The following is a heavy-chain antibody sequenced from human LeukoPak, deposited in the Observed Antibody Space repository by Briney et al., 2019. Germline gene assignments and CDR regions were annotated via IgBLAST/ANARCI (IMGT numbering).Heavy chain of an antibody. CDR3: ARDRDYFNYGSLPWFDP. CDR1: GFTFSSYA. V-gene: IGHV3-23*01. Sequence: GGPLRLSCAASGFTFSSYAMSWVRQAPGKGLEWVSAISGSGGSTYYAESVKGRFTISRDNSKNTLYLQMNSLRAEDTALYYCARDRDYFNYGSLPWFDPWGQGTLVTVSS. J-gene: IGHJ5*02. D-gene: IGHD4-11*01. CDR2: ISGSGGST.